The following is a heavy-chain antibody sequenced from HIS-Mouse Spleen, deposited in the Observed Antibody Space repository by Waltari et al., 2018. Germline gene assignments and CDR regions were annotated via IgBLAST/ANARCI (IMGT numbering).Heavy chain of an antibody. CDR3: ATQYSSSWYDGAFDI. V-gene: IGHV4-4*07. Sequence: QVQLQESGPGLVKPSETLSLTCTVSGGSISSYYWSWIRQPAGKGLGWIGRIYTSGSTNYNPPLKSRVTMSVDTSKNQFSLKLSSVTAADTAVYYCATQYSSSWYDGAFDIWGQGTMVTVSS. CDR1: GGSISSYY. D-gene: IGHD6-13*01. CDR2: IYTSGST. J-gene: IGHJ3*02.